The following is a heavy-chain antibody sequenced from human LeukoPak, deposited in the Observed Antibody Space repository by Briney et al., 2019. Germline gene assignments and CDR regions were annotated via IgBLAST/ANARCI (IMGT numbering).Heavy chain of an antibody. CDR2: ISYDGSNK. D-gene: IGHD3-3*01. Sequence: GGSLRLSCAASGLTFSSYAMHWVRQAPGKGLEWVAVISYDGSNKYYADSVKGRFTISRDNSKNTLYLQMNSLRAEDTAVYYCAREMGDFWSGYLRYYYYGMDVWGQGTTVTVSS. CDR1: GLTFSSYA. J-gene: IGHJ6*02. CDR3: AREMGDFWSGYLRYYYYGMDV. V-gene: IGHV3-30-3*01.